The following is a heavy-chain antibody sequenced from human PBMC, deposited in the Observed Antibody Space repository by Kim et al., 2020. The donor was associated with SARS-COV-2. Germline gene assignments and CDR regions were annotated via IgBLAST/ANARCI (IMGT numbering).Heavy chain of an antibody. D-gene: IGHD1-26*01. Sequence: SETLSLTCTVSGGSISSGGYYWSWIRQHPGKGLEWIGYIYYSGSTYYNPSLKSRVTISVDTSKNQFSLKLSSVTAADTAVYYCARGWDSNFDYWGQGTLVTVSS. CDR2: IYYSGST. CDR1: GGSISSGGYY. J-gene: IGHJ4*02. V-gene: IGHV4-31*03. CDR3: ARGWDSNFDY.